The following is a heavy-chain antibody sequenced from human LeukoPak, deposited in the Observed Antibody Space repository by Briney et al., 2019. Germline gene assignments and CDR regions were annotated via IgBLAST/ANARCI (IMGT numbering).Heavy chain of an antibody. D-gene: IGHD3-16*01. V-gene: IGHV3-74*01. Sequence: GSLSPSWPAFGFPFIVSWMPGVRQAPGKGLEWVAPLNEDATTITYADCVKGRFIISRDNSKKSLYMQMNNLRADDTAVYYCVRDLILVWTPGDDFDFWGQGTLVIVSS. CDR2: LNEDATTI. CDR3: VRDLILVWTPGDDFDF. J-gene: IGHJ4*02. CDR1: GFPFIVSW.